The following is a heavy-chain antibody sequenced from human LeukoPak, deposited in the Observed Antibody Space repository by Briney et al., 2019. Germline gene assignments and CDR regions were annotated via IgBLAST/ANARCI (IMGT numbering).Heavy chain of an antibody. V-gene: IGHV4-59*01. CDR2: IYNSGST. CDR3: ARGYNYGAHYWFDY. CDR1: DGSINIYY. D-gene: IGHD5-18*01. J-gene: IGHJ4*02. Sequence: SETLSLTCTVSDGSINIYYWSWIRQAPGKGLEWIGYIYNSGSTNYNPSLRRRVTISMDTSKIQFSLRLTSVTAADTAMYYCARGYNYGAHYWFDYWGQGTLVTVSS.